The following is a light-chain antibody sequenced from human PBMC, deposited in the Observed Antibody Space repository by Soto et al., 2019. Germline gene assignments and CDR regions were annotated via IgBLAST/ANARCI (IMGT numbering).Light chain of an antibody. V-gene: IGLV1-47*01. CDR3: AAWDDSLNAWV. CDR1: ISNIGSKY. Sequence: QAVVTQPPSASTTPGQRVTIFCSGGISNIGSKYVYWYQHLPGAAPKLLIYRDDQRPSGVPDRFSASKSGTSASLAISGLRSEDEADYYCAAWDDSLNAWVFGGGTKLTVL. J-gene: IGLJ3*02. CDR2: RDD.